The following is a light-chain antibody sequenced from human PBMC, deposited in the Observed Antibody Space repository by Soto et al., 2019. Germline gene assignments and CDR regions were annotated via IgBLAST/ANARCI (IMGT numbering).Light chain of an antibody. CDR2: GAS. CDR3: QQYNNWQFT. CDR1: QSISSN. J-gene: IGKJ3*01. Sequence: EIVMTQSPATLSVSPGERATLSCRASQSISSNLAGYQQKPCQAPRLLIYGASTRATGIPATFSGSGSGTEFTLTISSLQSEDFAVYYCQQYNNWQFTFGPGTKVDIK. V-gene: IGKV3-15*01.